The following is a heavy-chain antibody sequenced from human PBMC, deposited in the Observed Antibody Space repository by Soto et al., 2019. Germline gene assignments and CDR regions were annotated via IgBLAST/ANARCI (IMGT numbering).Heavy chain of an antibody. V-gene: IGHV4-39*02. CDR1: GASLTSGLYF. CDR2: ISYSGTT. Sequence: QLQLQESGPGLVKPSETLSLTCSVSGASLTSGLYFWVWIRQPPGKGLEWIGSISYSGTTYFKSSLQRRVTMSVDTSKSHFSLNLTSVTAADTAVYYGASAYSSSAWFDTWGQGTLVTVSS. J-gene: IGHJ5*02. CDR3: ASAYSSSAWFDT. D-gene: IGHD3-22*01.